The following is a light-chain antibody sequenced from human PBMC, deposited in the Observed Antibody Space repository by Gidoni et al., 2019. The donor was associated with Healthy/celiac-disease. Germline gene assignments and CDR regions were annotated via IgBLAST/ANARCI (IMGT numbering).Light chain of an antibody. V-gene: IGKV2-28*01. J-gene: IGKJ3*01. CDR3: MQALQTPFT. CDR1: QSLLHSNGYTY. CDR2: LGS. Sequence: DIVMTQSPLSLPVTPGEPASISCRSSQSLLHSNGYTYLDWYLQKPGPSPQLLIYLGSNRASGVPDRFSGSRSGTDFTLKISRVEAEDVGVYYCMQALQTPFTFGPGTKVDIK.